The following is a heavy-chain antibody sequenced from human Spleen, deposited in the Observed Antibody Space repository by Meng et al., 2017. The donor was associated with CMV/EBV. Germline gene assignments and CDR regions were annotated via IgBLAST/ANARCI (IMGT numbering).Heavy chain of an antibody. J-gene: IGHJ6*02. CDR1: GFTFSSYA. CDR3: ARGGFGSGSFRGMDV. D-gene: IGHD3-22*01. Sequence: GESLKISCAASGFTFSSYAMHWVRQAPGKGLEWVAVISYDGSNKYYAGSVKGRFTISRDNAKNSLYLQMNSLRAEDTAVYYCARGGFGSGSFRGMDVWGQGTTVTVSS. V-gene: IGHV3-30*04. CDR2: ISYDGSNK.